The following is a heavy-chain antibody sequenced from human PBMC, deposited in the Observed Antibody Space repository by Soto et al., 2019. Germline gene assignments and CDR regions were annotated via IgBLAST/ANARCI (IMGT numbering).Heavy chain of an antibody. V-gene: IGHV3-48*02. CDR2: ISSSSSTI. Sequence: GGSRRLSCAASGFTFSSYSMNWVRQAPGKGLEWVSYISSSSSTIYYADSVKGRFTISRDNAKNSLYLQMNSLRDEDTAVYYCARDGHPYYYDSSGYLDYWGQGTLVTVSS. J-gene: IGHJ4*02. CDR1: GFTFSSYS. D-gene: IGHD3-22*01. CDR3: ARDGHPYYYDSSGYLDY.